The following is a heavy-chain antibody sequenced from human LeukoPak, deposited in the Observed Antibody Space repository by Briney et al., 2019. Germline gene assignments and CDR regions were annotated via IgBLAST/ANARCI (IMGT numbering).Heavy chain of an antibody. D-gene: IGHD4-23*01. V-gene: IGHV1-69*05. CDR2: ITPISGAP. Sequence: ASVKVSCKASGGSFRSSAITWVRQAPGQGLECLGGITPISGAPNYAQKFQDRVTITTDESTRTVFMELRSLTSEDTAVYYCADRGPYGGRGHDAFDIWGQGTLVTVSS. CDR1: GGSFRSSA. J-gene: IGHJ3*02. CDR3: ADRGPYGGRGHDAFDI.